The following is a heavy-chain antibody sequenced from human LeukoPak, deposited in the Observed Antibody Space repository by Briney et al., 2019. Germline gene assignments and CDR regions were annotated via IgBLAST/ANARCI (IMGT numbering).Heavy chain of an antibody. CDR3: ALGTINKDYYFGMDV. Sequence: GGSLRLSCAASGFTFSDYYMTWIGQAPGKGLEWLSYISNTGSTVFYANSVMGRFTVSRDNAKRSLYLQIKSLRDDDTAVYHCALGTINKDYYFGMDVWGQGTTVTVSS. CDR2: ISNTGSTV. J-gene: IGHJ6*02. CDR1: GFTFSDYY. D-gene: IGHD2-8*01. V-gene: IGHV3-11*01.